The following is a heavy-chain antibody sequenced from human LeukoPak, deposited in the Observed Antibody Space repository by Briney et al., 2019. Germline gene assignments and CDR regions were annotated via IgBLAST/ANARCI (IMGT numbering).Heavy chain of an antibody. CDR1: GGSFSSYY. CDR2: IYYSGST. CDR3: ARDPGYCSGGSCYGWFDP. J-gene: IGHJ5*02. D-gene: IGHD2-15*01. V-gene: IGHV4-59*12. Sequence: SETLSLTCTVSGGSFSSYYWSWIRQPPGKGLEWIGYIYYSGSTNYNPSLKSRVTISVDTSKNQFSLKLSSVTAADTAVYYCARDPGYCSGGSCYGWFDPWGQGTLVTVSS.